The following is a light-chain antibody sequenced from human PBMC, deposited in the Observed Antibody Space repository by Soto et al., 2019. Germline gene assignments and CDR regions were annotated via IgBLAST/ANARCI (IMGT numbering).Light chain of an antibody. V-gene: IGKV1-5*01. CDR1: ESIDNW. Sequence: DIQMTQSPSTLSASVVEAVTITCRASESIDNWLAWYQQKPGKAPKLLIFAASTLVRGVPSRFSGRGSGTEFTLTISSLQADDYATFYCQQYHTDWTFGQGTKVDI. CDR3: QQYHTDWT. J-gene: IGKJ1*01. CDR2: AAS.